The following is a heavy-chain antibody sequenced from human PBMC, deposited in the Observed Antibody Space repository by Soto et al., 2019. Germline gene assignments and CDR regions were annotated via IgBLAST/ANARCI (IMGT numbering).Heavy chain of an antibody. CDR3: AREKSMMPPATVTTFDDYDMDV. CDR1: GGSISSGGYY. Sequence: QVQLQESGPGLVKPSQTLSLTCTVSGGSISSGGYYWSWIRQHPGKGLEWIGYIYYSGSNYYNPSLKSRVTISVETSKTPFSLKLSSVTDADTAGYYCAREKSMMPPATVTTFDDYDMDVWGKGTTVTVSS. CDR2: IYYSGSN. D-gene: IGHD4-17*01. J-gene: IGHJ6*03. V-gene: IGHV4-31*03.